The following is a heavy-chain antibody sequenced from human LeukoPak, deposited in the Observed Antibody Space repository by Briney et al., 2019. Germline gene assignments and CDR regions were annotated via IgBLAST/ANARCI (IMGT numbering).Heavy chain of an antibody. CDR3: ARDLGGSSGWYRYGMDV. D-gene: IGHD6-19*01. CDR1: GFTFSSYG. J-gene: IGHJ6*02. CDR2: IWYDGSNK. Sequence: GRSLRLSCAASGFTFSSYGMHWVRQAPGKGLEWVAVIWYDGSNKYYADSVKGRFTISRDNSKNTLYLQMNSLRAEDTAVYHCARDLGGSSGWYRYGMDVWGQGTTVTFSS. V-gene: IGHV3-33*01.